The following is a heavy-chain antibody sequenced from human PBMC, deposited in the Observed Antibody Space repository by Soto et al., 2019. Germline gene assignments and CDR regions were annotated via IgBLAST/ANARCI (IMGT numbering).Heavy chain of an antibody. CDR1: GFTFTSSA. J-gene: IGHJ4*02. Sequence: SVKVSCKASGFTFTSSAVQWVRQARGQRLEWIGWIVVGSGNTNYAQKFQERVTITRDMSTSTAYMELSSLRSEDTAVYYCAATSDSCGGDCYSNYWGQGTPVTVSS. D-gene: IGHD2-21*02. CDR2: IVVGSGNT. V-gene: IGHV1-58*01. CDR3: AATSDSCGGDCYSNY.